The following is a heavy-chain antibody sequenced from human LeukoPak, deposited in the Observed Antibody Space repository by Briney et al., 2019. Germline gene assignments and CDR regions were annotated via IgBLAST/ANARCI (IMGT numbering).Heavy chain of an antibody. CDR3: ARAFLVGYSPEEYFFDY. V-gene: IGHV4-4*02. D-gene: IGHD2-15*01. Sequence: PSETLSLTCTVSGGSISSSTWWSWVRQPPGKRLECIGEIHHSGTTNYNPSLKSRVTISIDKSKNQFSLKLNSVTAADTAVYYCARAFLVGYSPEEYFFDYWGQGNLVTVSS. CDR1: GGSISSSTW. J-gene: IGHJ4*02. CDR2: IHHSGTT.